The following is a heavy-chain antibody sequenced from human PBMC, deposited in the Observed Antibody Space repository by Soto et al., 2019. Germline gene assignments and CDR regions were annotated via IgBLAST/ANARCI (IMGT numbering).Heavy chain of an antibody. V-gene: IGHV1-18*01. CDR3: ARDLGYCRSGTCYREWFDP. Sequence: QVQLVQSGAEVKKPRASVKVSCKTSGYNFTTHAISWVRQVPGQGLEWMGWVRGDNGHTNYAQSLQGRVTMTTDTSTNTAYMELRSLRSDDTAVYYCARDLGYCRSGTCYREWFDPWGQGTLVTVSS. J-gene: IGHJ5*02. CDR1: GYNFTTHA. CDR2: VRGDNGHT. D-gene: IGHD2-15*01.